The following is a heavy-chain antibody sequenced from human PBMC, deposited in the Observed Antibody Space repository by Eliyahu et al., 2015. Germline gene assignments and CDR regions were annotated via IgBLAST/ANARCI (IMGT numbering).Heavy chain of an antibody. Sequence: QVQLVQSGAEVKKPGSSVKVSCKASGGTFSSYAXSWVRQAPGQGLEWMGGIIPIFGTANYAQKFQGRVTITADEXTSTAYMELSSLRSEDTAVYYCARTGAAGTYHYYYYGMDVWGQGTTVTVSS. J-gene: IGHJ6*02. CDR3: ARTGAAGTYHYYYYGMDV. CDR1: GGTFSSYA. V-gene: IGHV1-69*01. D-gene: IGHD6-13*01. CDR2: IIPIFGTA.